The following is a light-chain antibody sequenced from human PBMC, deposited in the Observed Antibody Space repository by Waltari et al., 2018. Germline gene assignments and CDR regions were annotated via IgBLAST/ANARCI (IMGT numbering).Light chain of an antibody. V-gene: IGKV3-20*01. J-gene: IGKJ1*01. CDR2: DAS. Sequence: EIILTQSPGPQSLSPGERATLSCRASQSIRRPLAWYQQKPGQAPRLLIYDASTRATGIPDRFSGSGSGTDFSLTISRLEPEDSAVYYGQHYVRLPATFGQGTKVEIK. CDR1: QSIRRP. CDR3: QHYVRLPAT.